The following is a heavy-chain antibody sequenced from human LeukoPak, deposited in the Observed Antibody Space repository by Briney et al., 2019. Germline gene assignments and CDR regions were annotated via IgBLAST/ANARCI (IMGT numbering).Heavy chain of an antibody. J-gene: IGHJ4*02. CDR3: AKPIVLMVYAIDNY. D-gene: IGHD2-8*01. CDR2: ISGSGGST. CDR1: GFTFSSYA. V-gene: IGHV3-23*01. Sequence: PGGSLRLSCAASGFTFSSYAMSRVRQAPGKGLEWVSAISGSGGSTYYADSVKGRFTISRDNSKNTLYLQMNSLRAEDTAVYYCAKPIVLMVYAIDNYWGQGTPVTVSS.